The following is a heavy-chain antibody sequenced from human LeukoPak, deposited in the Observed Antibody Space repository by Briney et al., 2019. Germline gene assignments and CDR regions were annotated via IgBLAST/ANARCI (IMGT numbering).Heavy chain of an antibody. J-gene: IGHJ4*02. Sequence: SETLSLTCTVSGGSISSYYWSWIRQPPGKGLEWIGYIYYSGSTNYNPSLKSRVTMSVDTSKNQFSLRLSSVTAADTAVYYCARETEDWFGDLLSYFDYWGRGFLVSVSS. D-gene: IGHD3-10*01. CDR1: GGSISSYY. CDR3: ARETEDWFGDLLSYFDY. V-gene: IGHV4-59*12. CDR2: IYYSGST.